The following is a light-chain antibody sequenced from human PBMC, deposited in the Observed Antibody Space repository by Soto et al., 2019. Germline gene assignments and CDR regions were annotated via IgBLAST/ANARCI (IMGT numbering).Light chain of an antibody. CDR3: QQRSNWPPIT. V-gene: IGKV3-11*01. CDR2: DAS. CDR1: QSVSSDY. J-gene: IGKJ5*01. Sequence: EIVLTQSPATLSLSAGERATLSCRASQSVSSDYLAWYQQKPGQAPRLLIYDASNRAAGIPARFSGSGSGTDFTLTISSLEPEDFAVYYCQQRSNWPPITFGQGTRLEIK.